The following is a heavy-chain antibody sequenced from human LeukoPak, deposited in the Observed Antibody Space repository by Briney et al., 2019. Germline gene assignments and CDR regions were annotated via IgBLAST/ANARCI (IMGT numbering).Heavy chain of an antibody. J-gene: IGHJ3*02. D-gene: IGHD5-12*01. CDR3: ARVKEASAFDI. CDR2: ISSSSSYI. Sequence: GGSLRLSCAASGITFNSYTMNWVRQAPGKGLEWVSSISSSSSYIYQADSVRGRFTISRDNAKNSLYLQMNSLRAEDTAVYYCARVKEASAFDIWGQGTMVTVSS. CDR1: GITFNSYT. V-gene: IGHV3-21*01.